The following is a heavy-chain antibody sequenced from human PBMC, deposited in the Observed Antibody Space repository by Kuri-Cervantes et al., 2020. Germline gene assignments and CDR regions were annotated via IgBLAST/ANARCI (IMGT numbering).Heavy chain of an antibody. V-gene: IGHV3-33*01. CDR1: GFTFGSHG. D-gene: IGHD6-6*01. CDR2: IWYDGSNK. CDR3: ARAAYSSSSPTDY. J-gene: IGHJ4*02. Sequence: GESLKISCTASGFTFGSHGMHWVRQAPGEGLEWVALIWYDGSNKGYADSVKGRFTISRDNFQNTLYLQMNSLIADDTGVYYCARAAYSSSSPTDYWGQGTLVTVSS.